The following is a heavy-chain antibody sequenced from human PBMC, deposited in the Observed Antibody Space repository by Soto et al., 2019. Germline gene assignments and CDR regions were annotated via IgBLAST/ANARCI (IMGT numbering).Heavy chain of an antibody. D-gene: IGHD2-15*01. V-gene: IGHV4-39*01. CDR2: IYYSGST. CDR1: GGSISSSSYY. CDR3: ARHTPAISISDH. J-gene: IGHJ4*02. Sequence: QLQLQESGPGLVKPSETLSLTCTVSGGSISSSSYYWGWIRQPPGKGLEWIGSIYYSGSTYYNPSLMGGVTISVDTSKNQFSLKLSSVTAADTAVYYCARHTPAISISDHWGQGTLVTVSS.